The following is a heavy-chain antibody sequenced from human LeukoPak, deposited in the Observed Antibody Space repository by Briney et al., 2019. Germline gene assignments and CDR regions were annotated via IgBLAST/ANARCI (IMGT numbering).Heavy chain of an antibody. V-gene: IGHV4-59*08. CDR1: DGSISGYY. CDR3: ARLADHGWPDY. Sequence: SDTLSLTCTVSDGSISGYYWTWIRQPPGKGLEWIAYIHYTGTIKYNPSVQSRVTISVDTSKNQFSLRLSSVTAADTAVYYCARLADHGWPDYWGQGTLVTVSS. CDR2: IHYTGTI. D-gene: IGHD6-19*01. J-gene: IGHJ4*02.